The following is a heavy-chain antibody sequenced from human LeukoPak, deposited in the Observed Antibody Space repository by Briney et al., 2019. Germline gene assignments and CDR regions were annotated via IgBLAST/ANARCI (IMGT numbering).Heavy chain of an antibody. V-gene: IGHV3-74*01. CDR2: IKSDGST. CDR1: GCTFSTYW. CDR3: ARAPSEIGGYYPEYFRH. Sequence: GGSLRLSCAASGCTFSTYWMHWVRHAPGKGLVWVSRIKSDGSTNYAASVKGRFTISRDNAKNTISLQMNSLRPEDTGVYYCARAPSEIGGYYPEYFRHWGQGTLVTVSS. J-gene: IGHJ1*01. D-gene: IGHD3-3*01.